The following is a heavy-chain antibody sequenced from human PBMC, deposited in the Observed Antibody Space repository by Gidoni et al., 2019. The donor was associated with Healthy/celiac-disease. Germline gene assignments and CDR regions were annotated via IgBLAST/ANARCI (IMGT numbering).Heavy chain of an antibody. CDR1: GGSISSYY. Sequence: QVQLQESGPGLVKPSETLSLTCTVPGGSISSYYWSWIRQPPGKGLEWIGYIYYSGSTNYNPSLKSRVTISVDTSKNQFSLKLSSVTAADTAVYYCARAKGMVVAAFDYWGQGTLVTVSS. CDR3: ARAKGMVVAAFDY. V-gene: IGHV4-59*01. J-gene: IGHJ4*02. CDR2: IYYSGST. D-gene: IGHD2-15*01.